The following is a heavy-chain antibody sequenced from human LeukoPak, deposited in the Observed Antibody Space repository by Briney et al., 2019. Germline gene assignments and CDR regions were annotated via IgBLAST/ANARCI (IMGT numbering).Heavy chain of an antibody. D-gene: IGHD2-2*02. V-gene: IGHV1-8*01. Sequence: ASVKVSCKASGYTFTSYDINWVRQATGEGLEWMGWMNPNSGNTGYAQKFQGRGTMTRNTSISTAYMEVSSLRSEDTAVYYCARGRRYCSSPSCYNADYWGQGTLVRVSS. J-gene: IGHJ4*02. CDR1: GYTFTSYD. CDR3: ARGRRYCSSPSCYNADY. CDR2: MNPNSGNT.